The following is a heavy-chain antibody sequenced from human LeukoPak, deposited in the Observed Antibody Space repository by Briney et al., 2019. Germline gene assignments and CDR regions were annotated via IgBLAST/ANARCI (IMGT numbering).Heavy chain of an antibody. V-gene: IGHV1-69*05. CDR1: GGTFSSYA. CDR3: ARPIVGATLDAFDI. D-gene: IGHD1-26*01. J-gene: IGHJ3*02. Sequence: GASVKVSCKASGGTFSSYAISWVRQAPGQGLGWMGGIIPIFGTANYAQKFQGRGTITTDESTSTAYMELSSLSSEDTAVYYCARPIVGATLDAFDIWGQGTMVTVSS. CDR2: IIPIFGTA.